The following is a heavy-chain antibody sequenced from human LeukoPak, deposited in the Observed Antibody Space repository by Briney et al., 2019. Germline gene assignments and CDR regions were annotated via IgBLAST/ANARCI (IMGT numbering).Heavy chain of an antibody. CDR3: ARDNPSNYYDSSGYPNWFDP. CDR1: GFSFSSYG. V-gene: IGHV3-30*02. D-gene: IGHD3-22*01. CDR2: IRYDGSNK. J-gene: IGHJ5*02. Sequence: GGSLRLSCAASGFSFSSYGMHWVSQAPGKGLEWVAFIRYDGSNKNYADSVKGRFTISRDNAKNSLYLQMNSLRAEDTAVYYCARDNPSNYYDSSGYPNWFDPWGQGTLVTVSS.